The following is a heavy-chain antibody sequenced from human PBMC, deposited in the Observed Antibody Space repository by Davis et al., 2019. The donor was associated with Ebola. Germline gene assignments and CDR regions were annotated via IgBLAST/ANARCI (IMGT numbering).Heavy chain of an antibody. CDR3: ARGVHSGYASFYYYYYGMDV. CDR1: GYTFTGYY. Sequence: ASVKVSCKASGYTFTGYYMHWVRQAPGQGLEWMGWMNPNSGNTGYAQKFQGRVTMTRNTSISTAYMELSSLRSEDTAVYYCARGVHSGYASFYYYYYGMDVWGQGTTVTVSS. J-gene: IGHJ6*02. CDR2: MNPNSGNT. D-gene: IGHD5-12*01. V-gene: IGHV1-8*02.